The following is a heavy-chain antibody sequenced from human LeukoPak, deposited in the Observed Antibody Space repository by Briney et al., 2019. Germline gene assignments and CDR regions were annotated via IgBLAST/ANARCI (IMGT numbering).Heavy chain of an antibody. CDR2: IKTDGSEK. Sequence: GGSLRLSCEGSGFTFSNYWMGRVRQAPGKGLQWVANIKTDGSEKYYVDSVKGRFTISRDNAKNSLYLQMNSLRAEDTAVYYCATYSSLNRREFQFWGQGTLLTVSS. V-gene: IGHV3-7*01. CDR1: GFTFSNYW. CDR3: ATYSSLNRREFQF. J-gene: IGHJ1*01. D-gene: IGHD3-22*01.